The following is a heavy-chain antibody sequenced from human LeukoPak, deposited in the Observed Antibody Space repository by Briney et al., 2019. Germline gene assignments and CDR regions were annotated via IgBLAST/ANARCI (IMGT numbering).Heavy chain of an antibody. CDR1: GGSFSGYY. J-gene: IGHJ4*02. V-gene: IGHV4-34*01. D-gene: IGHD3-22*01. CDR3: ARGPGYYDSSGYYYCDY. Sequence: SSETLSLTCAVYGGSFSGYYWSWIRQPPGKGLEWIGEINHSGSTNYNPSLKSRVTISVDTSKNQFSLKLSSVTAADTAVYYCARGPGYYDSSGYYYCDYWGQGTLVTVSS. CDR2: INHSGST.